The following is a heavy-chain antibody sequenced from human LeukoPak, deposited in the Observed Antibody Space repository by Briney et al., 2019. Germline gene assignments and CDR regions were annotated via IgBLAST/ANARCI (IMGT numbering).Heavy chain of an antibody. CDR2: IYTSGST. Sequence: PSETLSLTCTVSGGSISSYYWNWIRQPAEKGLEWIGRIYTSGSTNYNPSLKSRVTMSVDTSKNQFSLKLSSVTAADTAVYYCARRIHYDFWSGYYHRHFDYWGQGTLVTVSS. CDR3: ARRIHYDFWSGYYHRHFDY. CDR1: GGSISSYY. D-gene: IGHD3-3*01. V-gene: IGHV4-4*07. J-gene: IGHJ4*02.